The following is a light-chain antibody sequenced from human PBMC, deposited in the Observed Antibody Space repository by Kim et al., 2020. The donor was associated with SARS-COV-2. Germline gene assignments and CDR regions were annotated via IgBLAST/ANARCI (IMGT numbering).Light chain of an antibody. CDR2: DAS. CDR1: QDIRKF. J-gene: IGKJ5*01. Sequence: DIQLTQSPSSVSASVGDSVTITCQASQDIRKFLNWYQHKPGKAPELLISDASTLRTGVPSMFSGSASGTHFTFTISNLQPEDIATYYCQQYNNLQAITFGQGTRLEIK. V-gene: IGKV1-33*01. CDR3: QQYNNLQAIT.